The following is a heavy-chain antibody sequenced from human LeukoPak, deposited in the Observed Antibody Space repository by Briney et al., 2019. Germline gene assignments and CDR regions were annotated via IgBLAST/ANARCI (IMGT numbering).Heavy chain of an antibody. CDR3: ARDSIFLEKPHYYGSGSPNLYFDY. Sequence: ASVKVSCKASGYTFTSYYMHWVRQAPGQGLEWMGIINPSGDSTSYAQKFQGRVTMTRDTSTSTVYMELSSLRSEDTAVYYCARDSIFLEKPHYYGSGSPNLYFDYWGQGTLVTVSS. V-gene: IGHV1-46*01. CDR2: INPSGDST. D-gene: IGHD3-10*01. CDR1: GYTFTSYY. J-gene: IGHJ4*02.